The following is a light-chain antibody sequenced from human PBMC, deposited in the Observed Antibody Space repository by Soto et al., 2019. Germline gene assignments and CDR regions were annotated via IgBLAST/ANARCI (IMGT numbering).Light chain of an antibody. CDR2: GAS. J-gene: IGKJ5*01. V-gene: IGKV3-20*01. Sequence: EIVLTQAPRILYLSQGERATLSCRASQSVSNNYLAWYQQKPGQAPRLLIYGASNRATGIPDRFSGSGSGTDFTLTISSLQPEDVATYYCQKYNSAPRTFCQGTRLEIK. CDR1: QSVSNNY. CDR3: QKYNSAPRT.